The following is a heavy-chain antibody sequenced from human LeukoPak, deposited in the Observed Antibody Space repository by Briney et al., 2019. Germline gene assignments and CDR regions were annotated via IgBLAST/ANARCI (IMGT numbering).Heavy chain of an antibody. D-gene: IGHD4-23*01. J-gene: IGHJ4*02. CDR3: AKISPYGGNSA. Sequence: GGSLRLSCAASGFTFSNYAMSCVRQAPGKGLEWVSAISGNGGSTYYADSVKGRFTISRDNSKNTLYLQMNSLSAEDTAVYYCAKISPYGGNSAWGQGTLVTVSS. V-gene: IGHV3-23*01. CDR2: ISGNGGST. CDR1: GFTFSNYA.